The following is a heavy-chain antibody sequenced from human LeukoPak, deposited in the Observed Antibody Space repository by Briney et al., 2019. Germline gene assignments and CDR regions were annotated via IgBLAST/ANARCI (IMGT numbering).Heavy chain of an antibody. CDR3: AKSSGYGDYGYYYYYMDV. CDR1: GFTFSSYG. D-gene: IGHD4-17*01. Sequence: PGGSLRLSCAASGFTFSSYGMHWVRQAPGKGLEWVSAINGGGGSTYYADSVKGRFTISRDNSKNTLYLQMNSLRAEDTAVYYCAKSSGYGDYGYYYYYMDVWGKGTTVTISS. CDR2: INGGGGST. J-gene: IGHJ6*03. V-gene: IGHV3-23*01.